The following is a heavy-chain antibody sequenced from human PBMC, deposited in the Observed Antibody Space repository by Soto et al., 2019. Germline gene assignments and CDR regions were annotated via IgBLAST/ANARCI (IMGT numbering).Heavy chain of an antibody. CDR2: IYPGDSDT. J-gene: IGHJ6*02. CDR1: GYSFTSYW. CDR3: AREVRPYSSPYYYFGMDV. D-gene: IGHD4-4*01. Sequence: PGESLKISCKGSGYSFTSYWIGWVRQMPGKGLEWMGIIYPGDSDTRYSPSFQGQVTISADKSISTAYLQWSILRAEDTAVYYCAREVRPYSSPYYYFGMDVWGQGTTVTVSS. V-gene: IGHV5-51*01.